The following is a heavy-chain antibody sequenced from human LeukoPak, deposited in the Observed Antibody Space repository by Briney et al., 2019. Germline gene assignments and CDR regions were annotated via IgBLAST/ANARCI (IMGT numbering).Heavy chain of an antibody. V-gene: IGHV5-51*01. CDR3: ARLGVCGGTDCYSDY. Sequence: KHGESLKISCQGSGYTFTSHWIGWVRQMPGKGLEWMGIFYPADSDSRYSPSFQGQVTISADKSISTAYLQWSSLKASDTAMYYCARLGVCGGTDCYSDYWGQGTLVTVSS. CDR1: GYTFTSHW. CDR2: FYPADSDS. D-gene: IGHD2-15*01. J-gene: IGHJ4*02.